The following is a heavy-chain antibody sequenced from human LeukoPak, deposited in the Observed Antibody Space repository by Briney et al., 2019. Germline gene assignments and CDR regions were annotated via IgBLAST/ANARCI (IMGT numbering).Heavy chain of an antibody. Sequence: PSETLSLTCTVSGGSISSSSYYWGWIRQPPGTGLEWIGSIYYSGSTNYNPSLKSRVTISVDTSRNQFSLKLSSVTAADTAVYYCARAGRYCSSTSCKRFDPWGQGTLVTVSS. CDR1: GGSISSSSYY. CDR2: IYYSGST. CDR3: ARAGRYCSSTSCKRFDP. D-gene: IGHD2-2*01. V-gene: IGHV4-39*07. J-gene: IGHJ5*02.